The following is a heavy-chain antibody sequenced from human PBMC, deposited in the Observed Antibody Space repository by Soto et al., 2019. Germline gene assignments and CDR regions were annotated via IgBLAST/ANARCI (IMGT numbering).Heavy chain of an antibody. CDR1: GYTFNYYG. CDR3: ARKGKGAPVDY. V-gene: IGHV1-18*01. CDR2: ISAYGGNT. D-gene: IGHD6-13*01. J-gene: IGHJ4*02. Sequence: QVQLMQSGAEVKKPGASVKVSCKASGYTFNYYGYIWVRQAPGQGLEWMGWISAYGGNTHYAQRFQGRVTMTTDTSTTTAYMELRSLRSDDTAVYYCARKGKGAPVDYWGQGTLVTVSS.